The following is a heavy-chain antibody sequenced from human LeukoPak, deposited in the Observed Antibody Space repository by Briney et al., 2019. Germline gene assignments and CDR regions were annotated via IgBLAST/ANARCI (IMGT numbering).Heavy chain of an antibody. Sequence: GGSLRLSCVASGFSFKTYEMNWVRQAPGKGLEWSSYISVGGSDEDYADSVKGRFSISRDNAKNSLFLQMNSLRVEDTAVYYCARDVGFNNGWPAWGQGTLVTVSS. V-gene: IGHV3-48*03. CDR3: ARDVGFNNGWPA. D-gene: IGHD6-19*01. CDR1: GFSFKTYE. CDR2: ISVGGSDE. J-gene: IGHJ5*02.